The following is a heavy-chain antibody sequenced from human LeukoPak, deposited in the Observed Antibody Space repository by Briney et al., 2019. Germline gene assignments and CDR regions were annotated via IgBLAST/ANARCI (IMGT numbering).Heavy chain of an antibody. Sequence: SETLSLTCTVSGGSISSYYWSWIRQPPGKGLEWIGYIYYSGSTNYNPSLKSRVTISVDTSKNQFSLKLSSVTAADTAVYYCAGDRGDSSSDYYYGMDVWGQGTTVTASS. CDR1: GGSISSYY. V-gene: IGHV4-59*01. CDR2: IYYSGST. CDR3: AGDRGDSSSDYYYGMDV. J-gene: IGHJ6*02. D-gene: IGHD3-22*01.